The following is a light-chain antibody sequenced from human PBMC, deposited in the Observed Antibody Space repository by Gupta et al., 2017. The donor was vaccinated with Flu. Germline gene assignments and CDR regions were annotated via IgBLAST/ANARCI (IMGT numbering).Light chain of an antibody. V-gene: IGKV1-9*01. Sequence: DVQLTQSPSFLSASVGDRVTITCRASQGISSFLAWYQQKPGKAPKLLIYAASTLQSGVPSRFSGSESGTEFTLTISSLQSEDFATYYCQQVNSFPRTFGQGTKRE. CDR1: QGISSF. CDR3: QQVNSFPRT. CDR2: AAS. J-gene: IGKJ2*01.